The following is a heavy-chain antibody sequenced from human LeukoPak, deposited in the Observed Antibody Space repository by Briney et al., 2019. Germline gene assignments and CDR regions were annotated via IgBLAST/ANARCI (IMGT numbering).Heavy chain of an antibody. CDR1: GFTFSTYA. Sequence: PGGSLRLSCAASGFTFSTYAINWVRQAPGKGLEWVSSINSAGTSKQYADSLKGRFTISRDNAKNSLFLQLSSLRDEDTAVYYCARGRNAGGPYYSDYWGQGTLVTVSS. CDR3: ARGRNAGGPYYSDY. D-gene: IGHD4-23*01. V-gene: IGHV3-21*01. CDR2: INSAGTSK. J-gene: IGHJ4*02.